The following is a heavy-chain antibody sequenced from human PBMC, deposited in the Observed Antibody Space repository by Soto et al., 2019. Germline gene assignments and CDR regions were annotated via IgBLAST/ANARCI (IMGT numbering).Heavy chain of an antibody. CDR2: IIPIFGTT. V-gene: IGHV1-69*12. CDR3: ARRGARDYYDTSGYG. J-gene: IGHJ1*01. Sequence: QVQLVQSGAEVKKPGSSVKVSCKASGGTFSNYALSWVRQAPGQGLEWMGDIIPIFGTTNNAQKFQGRVTIPADEATSTAYMGLSSLRSEDTAVYYCARRGARDYYDTSGYGWGQGTLVTVSS. D-gene: IGHD3-22*01. CDR1: GGTFSNYA.